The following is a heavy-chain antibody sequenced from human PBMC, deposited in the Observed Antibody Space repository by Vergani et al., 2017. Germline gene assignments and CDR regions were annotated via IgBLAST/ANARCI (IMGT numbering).Heavy chain of an antibody. CDR3: ARLSFSWSYYRREYWYFDL. V-gene: IGHV5-51*01. Sequence: EVPLVQSGAAVKKPGESLKISCKGSGYSFTSYWIGWVRQMPGKGLEWMGIIYPGDSDTRYSPSFQGQVTISADKSIGTAYLQWSSLKASDPAMYYCARLSFSWSYYRREYWYFDLWGRGTLVTVSS. CDR2: IYPGDSDT. CDR1: GYSFTSYW. D-gene: IGHD1-26*01. J-gene: IGHJ2*01.